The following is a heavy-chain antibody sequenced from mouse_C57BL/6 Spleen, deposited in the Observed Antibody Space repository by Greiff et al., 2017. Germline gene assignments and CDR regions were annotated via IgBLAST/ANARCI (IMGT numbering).Heavy chain of an antibody. CDR2: IDPSDSET. J-gene: IGHJ3*01. V-gene: IGHV1-52*01. Sequence: VQLQQPGAELVRPGSSVKLSCKASGYTFTSYWMHWVKQRPIQGLEWIGNIDPSDSETHYNQKFKDKATLTVDKSYSTAYMPRSILTSDDSAVYYCARVYDYDGLAYWGQGTLVTVSA. CDR3: ARVYDYDGLAY. D-gene: IGHD2-4*01. CDR1: GYTFTSYW.